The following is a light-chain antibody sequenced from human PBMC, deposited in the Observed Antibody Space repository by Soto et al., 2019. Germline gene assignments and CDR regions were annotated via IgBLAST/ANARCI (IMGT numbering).Light chain of an antibody. J-gene: IGLJ1*01. CDR2: GVS. CDR3: CSYAGFTTYV. V-gene: IGLV2-23*02. CDR1: SSDIDVFDL. Sequence: QSVLTQPASVSGSPVRSITISCTGTSSDIDVFDLVSWYRQHPGKAPKLMIYGVSKRPSGVSDRFSGSKSGKTASLTISGLQAEDLADYYCCSYAGFTTYVFVSGSMVPVL.